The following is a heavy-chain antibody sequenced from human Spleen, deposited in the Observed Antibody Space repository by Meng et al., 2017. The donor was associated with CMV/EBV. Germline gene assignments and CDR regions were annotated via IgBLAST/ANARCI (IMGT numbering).Heavy chain of an antibody. J-gene: IGHJ4*02. CDR2: INRDGSEK. CDR1: GFIFSDDW. Sequence: GESLKISCAASGFIFSDDWMSWVRQAPGKGLEWVASINRDGSEKFYVDSVKGRFTFSRDNAKNSLFLQMSTLRVEDTAFYYRARAYCGSSACAPAYWGQGTLVTVSS. D-gene: IGHD6-19*01. V-gene: IGHV3-7*04. CDR3: ARAYCGSSACAPAY.